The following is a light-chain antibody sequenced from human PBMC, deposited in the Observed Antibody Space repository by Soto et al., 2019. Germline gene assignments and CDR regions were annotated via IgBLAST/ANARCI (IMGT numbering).Light chain of an antibody. CDR1: SSNIGSNT. J-gene: IGLJ2*01. V-gene: IGLV1-44*01. CDR3: AAWDDSLNGYVV. CDR2: SNN. Sequence: QSVLTQPPSASVTPGQSVTISCSGSSSNIGSNTVNWYQQLPGTAPKLLIYSNNQRPSGVPDRFSGSKSGTSASLAISGLQSEDEADYYCAAWDDSLNGYVVFGGGTKLTVL.